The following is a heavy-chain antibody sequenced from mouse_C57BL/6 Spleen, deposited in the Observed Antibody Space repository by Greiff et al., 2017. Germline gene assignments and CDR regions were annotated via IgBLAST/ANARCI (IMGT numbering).Heavy chain of an antibody. CDR2: IDPNSGGT. CDR1: GYTFTSYW. CDR3: ARSEKSGPYYLDY. J-gene: IGHJ2*01. V-gene: IGHV1-72*01. Sequence: QVQLQQPGAELVKPGASVKLSCKASGYTFTSYWMHWVKQRPGRGLEWIGRIDPNSGGTKYNEKLKSQATLTVDKPSSTAYMQLSSLTSEDSAVYYCARSEKSGPYYLDYWGQGTTLTVSS. D-gene: IGHD4-1*01.